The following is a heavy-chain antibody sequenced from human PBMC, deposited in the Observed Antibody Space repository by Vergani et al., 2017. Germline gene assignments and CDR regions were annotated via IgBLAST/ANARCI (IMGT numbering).Heavy chain of an antibody. CDR3: ARPYCSGGSCYEGTVGAFDI. J-gene: IGHJ3*02. CDR2: IYPGDSDT. CDR1: GYSFTSYW. D-gene: IGHD2-15*01. Sequence: EVQLVQSGAEVKKPGESLKISCKGSGYSFTSYWIGWVRQMPGKGLEWMGIIYPGDSDTRYSPSFQGQVPISAAKSISTAYLQWSSLKASDTAMYYCARPYCSGGSCYEGTVGAFDIWGQGTMVTVSS. V-gene: IGHV5-51*01.